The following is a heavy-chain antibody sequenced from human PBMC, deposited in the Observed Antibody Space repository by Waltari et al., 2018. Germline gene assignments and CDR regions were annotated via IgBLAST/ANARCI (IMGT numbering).Heavy chain of an antibody. V-gene: IGHV3-23*03. Sequence: EVQLLEAGGGLVQPGGSLRLSCAATGLTFGSSAMSWVRQAPGKGLEWVSVIYSGGSTYYADSVKGRFTISRDNSKNTLYLQMNSLRAEDTAVYYCAKDLVYYAIWGQGTMVTVSS. J-gene: IGHJ3*02. CDR1: GLTFGSSA. D-gene: IGHD2-8*01. CDR2: IYSGGST. CDR3: AKDLVYYAI.